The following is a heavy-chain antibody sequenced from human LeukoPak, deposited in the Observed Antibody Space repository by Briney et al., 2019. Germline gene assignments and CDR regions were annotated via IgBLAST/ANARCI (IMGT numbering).Heavy chain of an antibody. CDR3: AKGAYSAYMDV. V-gene: IGHV3-30*02. CDR2: IRYDGSNK. J-gene: IGHJ6*03. D-gene: IGHD2-15*01. CDR1: GFTFSSYG. Sequence: RAGGSLRLSCAASGFTFSSYGMHWVRQAPGKGLEWVAFIRYDGSNKYYADSVKGRFTISRDNSKNTLYLHVNSLRPEDTAVYYCAKGAYSAYMDVWGKGTTVTISS.